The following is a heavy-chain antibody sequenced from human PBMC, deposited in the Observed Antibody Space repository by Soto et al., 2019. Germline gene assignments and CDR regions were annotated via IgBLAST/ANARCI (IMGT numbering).Heavy chain of an antibody. CDR1: GFNCRSYT. Sequence: GGSLRLSCTAAGFNCRSYTRSWVRQDPGKGLEWVSSISGSAGSIYYADSVKGRFTVSRDDAMKSVFLHMSSLRDDDTAVYYCARGDCSGGSCYGIDVWGRGTTVTVS. CDR3: ARGDCSGGSCYGIDV. J-gene: IGHJ6*02. CDR2: ISGSAGSI. V-gene: IGHV3-23*01. D-gene: IGHD2-15*01.